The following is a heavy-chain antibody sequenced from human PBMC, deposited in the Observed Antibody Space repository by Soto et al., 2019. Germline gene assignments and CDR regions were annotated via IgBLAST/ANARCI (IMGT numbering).Heavy chain of an antibody. CDR2: IIPIFGTA. J-gene: IGHJ3*02. V-gene: IGHV1-69*13. Sequence: GASVKVSCKASGGTFSSYAISWVRQAPGQGLEWMGGIIPIFGTANYAQKFQGRVTITADESTSTAYMELSSLRSEDTAVYYCAVGYSSGWYTTQQTLMGLDAFDIWGQETMVTVSS. CDR3: AVGYSSGWYTTQQTLMGLDAFDI. D-gene: IGHD6-19*01. CDR1: GGTFSSYA.